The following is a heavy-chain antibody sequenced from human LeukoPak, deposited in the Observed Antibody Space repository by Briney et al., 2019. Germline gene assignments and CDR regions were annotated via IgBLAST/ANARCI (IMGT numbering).Heavy chain of an antibody. V-gene: IGHV3-11*01. Sequence: PGGSLPLSCVTSGFPFSHYYMTGIRPAPGKGREGVSYISGTGNKEYYADSVKGRFTISRDNAQNSLYLQMSSLRAEDTAIYYCARDYSESEYFFDYWGQGSLVAVSS. CDR1: GFPFSHYY. J-gene: IGHJ4*02. CDR2: ISGTGNKE. CDR3: ARDYSESEYFFDY. D-gene: IGHD1-26*01.